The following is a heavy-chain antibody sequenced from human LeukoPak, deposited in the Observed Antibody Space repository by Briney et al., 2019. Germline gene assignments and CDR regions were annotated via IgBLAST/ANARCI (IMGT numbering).Heavy chain of an antibody. J-gene: IGHJ4*02. CDR3: ARILSSSDFNFDY. V-gene: IGHV4-30-2*02. CDR1: GGSISSGGYY. CDR2: IYHSGST. Sequence: PSQTLSLTCTVSGGSISSGGYYWSWIRQPPGKGLEWIGYIYHSGSTNDNPSLKNRVAISVDMSKNQFSLKLTSLTAADTAVYYCARILSSSDFNFDYWGQGILVSVSS. D-gene: IGHD2-2*01.